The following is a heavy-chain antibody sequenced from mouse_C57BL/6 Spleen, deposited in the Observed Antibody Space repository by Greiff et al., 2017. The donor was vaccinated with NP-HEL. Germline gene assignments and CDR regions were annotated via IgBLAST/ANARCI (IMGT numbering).Heavy chain of an antibody. D-gene: IGHD2-4*01. CDR2: IDPSDSYT. Sequence: VQLQQPGAELVRPGTSVKLSCKASGYTFTSYWMHWVKQRPGQGLEWIGVIDPSDSYTNYNQKFKGKATLTVDTSSSTAYMQLSSLTSEDSAVYDCASSGDYDGAWFAYWGQGTLVTVSA. CDR1: GYTFTSYW. J-gene: IGHJ3*01. CDR3: ASSGDYDGAWFAY. V-gene: IGHV1-59*01.